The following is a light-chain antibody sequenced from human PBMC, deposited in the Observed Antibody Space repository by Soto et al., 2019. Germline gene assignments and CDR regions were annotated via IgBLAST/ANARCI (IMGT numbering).Light chain of an antibody. J-gene: IGKJ2*01. CDR3: QQYKSYSYT. CDR1: QSLNIW. V-gene: IGKV1-5*03. Sequence: DIEMTQSPSTLSASVGDRVTITCRATQSLNIWLAWYQQKPGKAPKLLISKASSLESGVASRFGGSGSAAEFSLTISILQPDDFATYYCQQYKSYSYTFGQGTKLEMK. CDR2: KAS.